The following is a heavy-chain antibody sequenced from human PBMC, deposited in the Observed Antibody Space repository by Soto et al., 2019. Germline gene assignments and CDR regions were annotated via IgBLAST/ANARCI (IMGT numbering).Heavy chain of an antibody. CDR3: ARDSYSSGFNYFAY. J-gene: IGHJ4*02. CDR2: IYFSGTT. D-gene: IGHD3-22*01. CDR1: GGSTTSYF. V-gene: IGHV4-59*01. Sequence: SETLSLTCTVSGGSTTSYFWSWIRQPPGQGLEWIGYIYFSGTTNFNPSLKSRVTLSLDTSKNQFSLKLNSVTAADTAVYYCARDSYSSGFNYFAYWSQGTLVTVSS.